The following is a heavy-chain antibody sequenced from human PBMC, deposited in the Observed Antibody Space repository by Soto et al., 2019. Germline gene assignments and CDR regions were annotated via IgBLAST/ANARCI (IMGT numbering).Heavy chain of an antibody. D-gene: IGHD2-21*02. J-gene: IGHJ4*02. Sequence: EVQLVESGGGLVQPGGSLRLSCAASGFTFSTYSMNWLRQAPGKGLEWLSYISSRSTIYYADSVKGRFTISRDNAKNSLYLQMNSLRDEDTAVYYCARATDHWGQGTLVTVSS. CDR2: ISSRSTI. CDR1: GFTFSTYS. CDR3: ARATDH. V-gene: IGHV3-48*02.